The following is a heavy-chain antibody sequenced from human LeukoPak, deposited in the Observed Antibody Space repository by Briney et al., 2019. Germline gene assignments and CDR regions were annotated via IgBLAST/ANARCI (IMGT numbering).Heavy chain of an antibody. D-gene: IGHD3-3*01. Sequence: SETLSLTCAVYGGSFSGYYWSWIRQPPGKGLEWIGEINHSGSTNYNPSLKSRVTISVDTSKNQFSLKLSSVTAADTAVYYCAKGIRFLEWLYMDVWGQGTTVTVSS. CDR2: INHSGST. CDR3: AKGIRFLEWLYMDV. J-gene: IGHJ6*03. CDR1: GGSFSGYY. V-gene: IGHV4-34*01.